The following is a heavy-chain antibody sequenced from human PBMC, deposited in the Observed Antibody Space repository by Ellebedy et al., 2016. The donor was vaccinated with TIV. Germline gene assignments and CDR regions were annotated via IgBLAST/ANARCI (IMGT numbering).Heavy chain of an antibody. CDR2: ISSSGSTI. CDR1: GFTFSDYY. D-gene: IGHD3-10*01. J-gene: IGHJ6*02. CDR3: AREGDPAYGSTYGMDV. Sequence: GGSLRLSXAASGFTFSDYYMSWIRQAPGKGLEWVSYISSSGSTIYYADSVKGRFTISRDNAKNSLYLQMNSLRAEDTAVYYCAREGDPAYGSTYGMDVWGQGTTVTVSS. V-gene: IGHV3-11*01.